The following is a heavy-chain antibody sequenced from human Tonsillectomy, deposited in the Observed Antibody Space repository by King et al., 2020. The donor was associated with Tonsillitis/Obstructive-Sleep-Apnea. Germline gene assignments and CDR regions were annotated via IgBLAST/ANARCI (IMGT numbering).Heavy chain of an antibody. D-gene: IGHD3-3*01. CDR1: GYTFTSYA. CDR2: INTNTGNQ. V-gene: IGHV7-4-1*02. Sequence: QLVQSGSELRKPGASVKISCKASGYTFTSYAMNWVRQAPGQGLEWMGWINTNTGNQTYAQGFTGRFVFSLDTSVSTAYLQISSLKAEDTAVYYCARDGSGVVISYNGEHFDYWGQGTLVTVSS. CDR3: ARDGSGVVISYNGEHFDY. J-gene: IGHJ4*02.